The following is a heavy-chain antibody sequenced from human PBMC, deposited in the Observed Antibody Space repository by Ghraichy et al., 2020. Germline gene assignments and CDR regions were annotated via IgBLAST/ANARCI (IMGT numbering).Heavy chain of an antibody. CDR1: GFTFSSYW. CDR3: AREGVGIAAAGRYYYYYGMDV. V-gene: IGHV3-74*01. D-gene: IGHD6-13*01. CDR2: INSDGSST. J-gene: IGHJ6*02. Sequence: GGSLRLSCAASGFTFSSYWMHWVRQAPGKGLVWVSRINSDGSSTSYADSVKGRFTISRDNAKNTLYLQMNSLRAEDTAVYYCAREGVGIAAAGRYYYYYGMDVWGQGTTVTVSS.